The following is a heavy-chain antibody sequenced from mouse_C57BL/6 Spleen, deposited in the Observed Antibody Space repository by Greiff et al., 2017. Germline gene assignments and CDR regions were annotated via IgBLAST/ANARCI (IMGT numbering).Heavy chain of an antibody. CDR2: IYPGDGDT. CDR3: AREASSRYAMDY. V-gene: IGHV1-82*01. Sequence: QVQLQQSGPELVKPGASVKISCKASGYAFSSSWMNWVKQRPGKGLEWIGRIYPGDGDTNYNGKFKGKATLTADKSSSTAYMQLSSLTSEDSAVYFCAREASSRYAMDYWGQGTSVTVSS. J-gene: IGHJ4*01. CDR1: GYAFSSSW.